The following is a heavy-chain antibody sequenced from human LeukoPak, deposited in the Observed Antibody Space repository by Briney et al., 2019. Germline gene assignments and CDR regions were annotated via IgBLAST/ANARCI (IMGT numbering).Heavy chain of an antibody. CDR3: ARDVGNYFDY. V-gene: IGHV4-34*01. Sequence: PSETLSLTCAVYGGSFSGYYWSWIRQPPGKGLEWIGEINHSGSTNYNPSLKSRVTISVDTSKNQFSLKLSSVTAEDTAVYYCARDVGNYFDYWGQGTLVTVSS. D-gene: IGHD1-26*01. CDR2: INHSGST. J-gene: IGHJ4*02. CDR1: GGSFSGYY.